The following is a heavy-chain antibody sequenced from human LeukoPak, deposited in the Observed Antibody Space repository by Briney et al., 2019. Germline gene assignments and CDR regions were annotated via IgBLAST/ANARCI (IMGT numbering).Heavy chain of an antibody. J-gene: IGHJ6*02. V-gene: IGHV1-8*01. CDR1: GYTFTSYD. D-gene: IGHD5-18*01. CDR3: ARGSGYSYGPYYYYYGMDV. CDR2: MNPNSGNA. Sequence: ASVKVSCKASGYTFTSYDINWVRQATGQGLEWMGWMNPNSGNAGYAQKFQGRVTMTRNTSVSTAHMELSSLRSEDTAVYYCARGSGYSYGPYYYYYGMDVWGQGTTVTVSS.